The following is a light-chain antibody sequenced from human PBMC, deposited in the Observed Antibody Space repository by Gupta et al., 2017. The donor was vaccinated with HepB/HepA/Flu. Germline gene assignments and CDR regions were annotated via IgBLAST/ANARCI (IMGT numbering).Light chain of an antibody. CDR3: CSYTSGGTQL. J-gene: IGLJ3*02. Sequence: QSALTQPASVSGSPGQSITISCTGTSSDVGGYNYVSWYQQHPGTAPKLILYDVNNRPSGVSNRFSGSKSGNTASLTISGLQPEDEADYYCCSYTSGGTQLFGGGMKLTVL. CDR1: SSDVGGYNY. V-gene: IGLV2-14*03. CDR2: DVN.